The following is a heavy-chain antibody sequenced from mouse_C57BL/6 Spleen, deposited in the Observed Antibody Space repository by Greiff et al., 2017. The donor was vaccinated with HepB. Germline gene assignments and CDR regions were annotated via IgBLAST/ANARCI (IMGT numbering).Heavy chain of an antibody. J-gene: IGHJ1*03. CDR2: IHTSDSDT. D-gene: IGHD1-1*01. CDR1: GYTFTSFW. Sequence: QVQLQQPGAELVKPGDSVKMSCKASGYTFTSFWMHWVKQRPGQGLEWIGRIHTSDSDTNYNPKFKGKATLTVDNASSTAYMMLSSLTSEDSAVYYCAIEVDYYGSSYWYFDVWGTGTTVTVSS. CDR3: AIEVDYYGSSYWYFDV. V-gene: IGHV1-74*01.